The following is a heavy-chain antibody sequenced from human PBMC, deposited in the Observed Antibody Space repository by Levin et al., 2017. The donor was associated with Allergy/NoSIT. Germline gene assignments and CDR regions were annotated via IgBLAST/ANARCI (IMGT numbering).Heavy chain of an antibody. V-gene: IGHV3-48*03. Sequence: GGSLRLSCAASSGFAFNTYEMNWVRQSPGKGLGWVSYISSSAASIYYADSVKGRFTISRDNAKNSLYLQMHSLRAEDTAVYYCAGSNAWNDGLWFDPWGQGSLVTVSS. CDR2: ISSSAASI. CDR1: SGFAFNTYE. CDR3: AGSNAWNDGLWFDP. D-gene: IGHD1-1*01. J-gene: IGHJ5*02.